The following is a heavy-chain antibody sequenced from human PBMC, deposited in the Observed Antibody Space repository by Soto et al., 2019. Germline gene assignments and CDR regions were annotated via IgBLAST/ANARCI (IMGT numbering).Heavy chain of an antibody. V-gene: IGHV2-5*01. CDR1: GFSLSTFGVG. Sequence: SGPTLVNPTQTLTLTCAFSGFSLSTFGVGVGWIRQPPGKALEWLALIYWNDDKRYSPSLKSRLTITKDTSKNQVVLTMTNMDPVDTATYSCARTNSSSPIDYWGRGTLVTVSS. J-gene: IGHJ4*02. CDR2: IYWNDDK. CDR3: ARTNSSSPIDY. D-gene: IGHD6-6*01.